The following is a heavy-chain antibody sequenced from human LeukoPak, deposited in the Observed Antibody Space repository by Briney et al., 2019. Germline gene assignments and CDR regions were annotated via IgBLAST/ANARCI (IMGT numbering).Heavy chain of an antibody. CDR3: AKDPSPYSSGWLDY. CDR1: GFTLSSYA. Sequence: GGSLRLSCAASGFTLSSYAMSWVRQGPGKGLEWVSAISVSGNTYHADSVKGRFTISRDSSKNTLYLQMNSLRAEDTAVYYCAKDPSPYSSGWLDYWGQGTLVTVSS. CDR2: ISVSGNT. V-gene: IGHV3-23*01. D-gene: IGHD6-19*01. J-gene: IGHJ4*02.